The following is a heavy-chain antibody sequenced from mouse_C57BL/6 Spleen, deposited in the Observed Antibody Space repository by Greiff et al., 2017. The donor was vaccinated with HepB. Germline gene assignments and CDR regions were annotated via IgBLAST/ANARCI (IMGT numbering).Heavy chain of an antibody. CDR2: IDPSDSYT. D-gene: IGHD2-5*01. Sequence: QVQLQQPGAELVKPGASVKLSCKASGYTFTSYWMQWVKQRPGQGLEWIGEIDPSDSYTNYNQKFKGKATLTVDTSSSTAYMQLSSLTSEDSAVYYCASSTIVTSDWYFDVWGTGTTVTVSS. J-gene: IGHJ1*03. V-gene: IGHV1-50*01. CDR3: ASSTIVTSDWYFDV. CDR1: GYTFTSYW.